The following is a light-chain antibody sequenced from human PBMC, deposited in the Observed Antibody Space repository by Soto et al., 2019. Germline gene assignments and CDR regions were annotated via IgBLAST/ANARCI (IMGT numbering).Light chain of an antibody. CDR3: CSYAGSSRV. CDR2: EVS. CDR1: SSDVGSYNL. J-gene: IGLJ3*02. V-gene: IGLV2-23*02. Sequence: QSALTQPASVSGSPGQSITISCTGTSSDVGSYNLVSWYQQHPGKAPKLVIYEVSERPSGVSNRFSGSKSGNTASLTISGLQAEDEADYYCCSYAGSSRVFGGGTKLTVL.